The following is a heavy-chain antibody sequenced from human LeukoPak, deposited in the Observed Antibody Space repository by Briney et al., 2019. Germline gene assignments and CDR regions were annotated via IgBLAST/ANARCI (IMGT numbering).Heavy chain of an antibody. Sequence: PGGSLRLSCAASGSTFSTYVMNWVRQAPGKGLEWVSHITTGDSTYYPDSVKGRFTISRDNSKNTLYLQMNSLRADDTAVYYCAKGLSESIYDALDSWGQGTLVTVSS. CDR3: AKGLSESIYDALDS. D-gene: IGHD1-26*01. V-gene: IGHV3-23*01. CDR1: GSTFSTYV. CDR2: ITTGDST. J-gene: IGHJ4*02.